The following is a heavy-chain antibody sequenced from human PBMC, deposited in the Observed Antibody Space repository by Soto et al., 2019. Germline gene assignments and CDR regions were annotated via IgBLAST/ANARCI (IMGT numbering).Heavy chain of an antibody. CDR1: DFTFSTDS. J-gene: IGHJ6*02. Sequence: RRISCVALDFTFSTDSMNWDRHARGKGLEWVAYISATSNHIYYADSLKGRFTNSRDNAKYSLSLQMNSLRAEDTAVYCCARDSIRIFGGGMDVWGQGTTVTVSS. V-gene: IGHV3-21*01. CDR2: ISATSNHI. D-gene: IGHD3-3*02. CDR3: ARDSIRIFGGGMDV.